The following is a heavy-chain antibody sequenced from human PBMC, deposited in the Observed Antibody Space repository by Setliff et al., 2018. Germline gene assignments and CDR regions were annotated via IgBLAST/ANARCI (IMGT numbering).Heavy chain of an antibody. D-gene: IGHD3-3*01. CDR3: ARSSAPSVVLAADFDF. Sequence: SVKVSCKASGGTFISFGISWVRQAPGQGLEWMGGIIPNLGRVKYAQRFQDRATITAEESTTTAYMELRSLRSDDTAVYYCARSSAPSVVLAADFDFWGLGTPVTVSS. J-gene: IGHJ4*02. CDR2: IIPNLGRV. V-gene: IGHV1-69*10. CDR1: GGTFISFG.